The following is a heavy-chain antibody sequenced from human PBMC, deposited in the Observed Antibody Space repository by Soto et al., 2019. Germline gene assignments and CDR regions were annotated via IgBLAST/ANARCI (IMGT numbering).Heavy chain of an antibody. V-gene: IGHV3-11*01. D-gene: IGHD3-3*01. CDR2: ISSRGSSL. J-gene: IGHJ6*02. CDR3: ARGYYDFWSGYYISPYGMDV. CDR1: GFTLSDYY. Sequence: GGSLRLSGAVSGFTLSDYYMSWIRKAPGKGLWRVSSISSRGSSLYYADSVKGRFTISRDNAKNSLYLQMNVLRAEDTAVYYCARGYYDFWSGYYISPYGMDVWGQGTTVTVSS.